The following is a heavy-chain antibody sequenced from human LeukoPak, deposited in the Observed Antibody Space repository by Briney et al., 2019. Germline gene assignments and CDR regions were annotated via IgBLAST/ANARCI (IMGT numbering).Heavy chain of an antibody. CDR2: ISYDGSNK. Sequence: PGESLRLTCAASGFTFSSYAMHWVRQAPGKGLEWMAVISYDGSNKYYADSVKGRFTISRDNSKNTLYLQMNSLSAEDTAVYYCARADYGDYDGASDYWGQGTLVTVAS. J-gene: IGHJ4*02. CDR1: GFTFSSYA. D-gene: IGHD4-17*01. CDR3: ARADYGDYDGASDY. V-gene: IGHV3-30-3*01.